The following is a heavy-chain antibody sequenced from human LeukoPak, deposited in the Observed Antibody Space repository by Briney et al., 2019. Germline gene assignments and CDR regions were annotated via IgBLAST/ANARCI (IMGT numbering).Heavy chain of an antibody. Sequence: SGGSLRLSCAASGFIFSRYGMSWVRQAPGKGLEWVSAISGSGGTTYYADSVKGRFTISRDNSKNTLYLQINSLRAEDTAVYYCAKETAPTYYDFWSGYYPPPDYWGQGTLVTVSS. CDR1: GFIFSRYG. D-gene: IGHD3-3*01. CDR2: ISGSGGTT. CDR3: AKETAPTYYDFWSGYYPPPDY. J-gene: IGHJ4*02. V-gene: IGHV3-23*01.